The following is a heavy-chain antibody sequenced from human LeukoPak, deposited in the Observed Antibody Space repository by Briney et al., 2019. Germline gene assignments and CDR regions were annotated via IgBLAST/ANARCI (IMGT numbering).Heavy chain of an antibody. CDR1: GGSISSGGYS. CDR2: INHSGST. Sequence: SQTLSLTCAVSGGSISSGGYSWSWIRQPPGKGLEWIGEINHSGSTNYNPSLKSRVTISVDTSKNQFSLKLSSVTAADTAVYYCARGGSLNYSNYVFDYWGQGTLVTVSS. J-gene: IGHJ4*02. CDR3: ARGGSLNYSNYVFDY. D-gene: IGHD4-4*01. V-gene: IGHV4-30-2*01.